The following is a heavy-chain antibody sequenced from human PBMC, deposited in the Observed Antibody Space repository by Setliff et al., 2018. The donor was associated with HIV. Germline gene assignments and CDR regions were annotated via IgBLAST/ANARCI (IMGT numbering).Heavy chain of an antibody. CDR1: GFTFSTYS. D-gene: IGHD2-15*01. V-gene: IGHV3-48*04. CDR3: ARDFCGSSCSSGYGYFDH. CDR2: ISGSSSPI. J-gene: IGHJ4*02. Sequence: GGSLRLSCAASGFTFSTYSMTWVRQAPGKGLEWVSYISGSSSPIYYADSVKGRFTISRDNAKNSLYLQMNSLRADDTAVYYCARDFCGSSCSSGYGYFDHWGQGTLVTVSS.